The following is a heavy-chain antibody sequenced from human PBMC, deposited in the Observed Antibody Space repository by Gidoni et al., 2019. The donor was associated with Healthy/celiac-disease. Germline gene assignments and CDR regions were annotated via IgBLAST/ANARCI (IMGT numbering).Heavy chain of an antibody. Sequence: QLQLQESGPGLVKPSETLSPTCTVSGGSISSSRYYWGWIRQPPGKGLEWIGSIYYSGSTYYNPSLKSRVTISVDTSKNQFSLKLSSVTAADTAVYYCARQKGCGGDCYLLDAFDIWGQGTMVTVSS. V-gene: IGHV4-39*01. CDR3: ARQKGCGGDCYLLDAFDI. CDR1: GGSISSSRYY. J-gene: IGHJ3*02. D-gene: IGHD2-21*02. CDR2: IYYSGST.